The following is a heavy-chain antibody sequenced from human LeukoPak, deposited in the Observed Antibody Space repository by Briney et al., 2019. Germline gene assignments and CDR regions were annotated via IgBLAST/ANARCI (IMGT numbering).Heavy chain of an antibody. CDR3: AKAGSGSWYLGDY. J-gene: IGHJ4*02. CDR1: GFTFSSYG. CDR2: INYDGSNK. D-gene: IGHD6-13*01. Sequence: PGGSLRLSCAASGFTFSSYGMHWVRQAPGKGLEWVTHINYDGSNKDYADSVKGRFTISRDDSKNTLYVQMHSLRAEDTAVYYCAKAGSGSWYLGDYWGQGTLVTVSS. V-gene: IGHV3-30*02.